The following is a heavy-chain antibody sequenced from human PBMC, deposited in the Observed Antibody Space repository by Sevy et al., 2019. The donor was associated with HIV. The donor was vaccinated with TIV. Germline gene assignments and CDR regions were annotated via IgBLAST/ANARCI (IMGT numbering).Heavy chain of an antibody. D-gene: IGHD6-19*01. CDR3: ARGIVSNSWHHWRWFDP. CDR1: GYNFNNYD. J-gene: IGHJ5*02. CDR2: MNPKSGNT. Sequence: ASVKVSCKASGYNFNNYDINWVRQANGQGLEWMGWMNPKSGNTVYGRKFQGSVTFTRNTSTNTAYMELTSLRSDDTAVYFCARGIVSNSWHHWRWFDPWGQGTLVTVSS. V-gene: IGHV1-8*03.